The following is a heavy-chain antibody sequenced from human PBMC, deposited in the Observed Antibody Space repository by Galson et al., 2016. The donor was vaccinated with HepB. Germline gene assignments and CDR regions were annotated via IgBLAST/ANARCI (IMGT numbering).Heavy chain of an antibody. Sequence: SLRLSCAASGFSLSNHGMHWVRQAPGKGLEWVAFISYDGNNKYYADSVKGRSTISRGNSKNTLFLQMNSLRAEDTAVYYCAKGLRGYYDFLFGMDVWGQGTTVTVSS. CDR3: AKGLRGYYDFLFGMDV. CDR1: GFSLSNHG. CDR2: ISYDGNNK. J-gene: IGHJ6*02. V-gene: IGHV3-30*18. D-gene: IGHD3-3*01.